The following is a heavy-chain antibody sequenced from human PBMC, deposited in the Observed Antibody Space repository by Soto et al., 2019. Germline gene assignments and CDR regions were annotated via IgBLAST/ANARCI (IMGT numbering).Heavy chain of an antibody. CDR2: IIPILGIA. V-gene: IGHV1-69*08. D-gene: IGHD3-10*01. CDR1: GGTFSSYT. Sequence: QVQLVQSGAEVKKPGSSVKVSCKASGGTFSSYTISWVRQAPGQGLEWMGRIIPILGIANYAQKFQGRVTITADKSTSTAYMELSSLRSEDTAVYYCARESGLKQGLLWFGGNWFDPWGQGTLVTVSS. CDR3: ARESGLKQGLLWFGGNWFDP. J-gene: IGHJ5*02.